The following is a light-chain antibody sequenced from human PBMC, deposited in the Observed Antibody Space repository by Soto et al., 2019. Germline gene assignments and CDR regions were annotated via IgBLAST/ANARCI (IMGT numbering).Light chain of an antibody. CDR1: SSDVGGYNY. Sequence: QSVLTQPPSASGSPGQSVTISCTGTSSDVGGYNYVSWYQQHPGKAPKLMIYEVSKRPSGVPDRFSGSKSGSTASLTVSGLQAEDEADYYCSSYAGSNNWMFGGGTKLTVL. J-gene: IGLJ3*02. CDR3: SSYAGSNNWM. V-gene: IGLV2-8*01. CDR2: EVS.